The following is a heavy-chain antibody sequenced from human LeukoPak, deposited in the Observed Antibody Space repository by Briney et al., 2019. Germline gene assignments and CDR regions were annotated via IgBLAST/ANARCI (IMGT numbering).Heavy chain of an antibody. D-gene: IGHD3-22*01. CDR3: XXXXXXXXXVDYYDSSGPFDY. V-gene: IGHV3-23*01. CDR2: ISGSGGST. Sequence: GGSLRLSCAASGFTFSSYAMSWVRQAPGKGLEWVSAISGSGGSTYYADSVKGRFTISGDNSKNTLDLQMNSLRAEATAAYYFXXXXXXXXXVDYYDSSGPFDYWGQGTLVTVSS. CDR1: GFTFSSYA. J-gene: IGHJ4*02.